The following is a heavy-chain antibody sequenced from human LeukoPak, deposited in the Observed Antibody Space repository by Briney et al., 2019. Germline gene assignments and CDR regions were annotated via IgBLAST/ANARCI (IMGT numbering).Heavy chain of an antibody. J-gene: IGHJ6*02. D-gene: IGHD4-17*01. CDR3: AREAYGDYEYYGMDV. CDR2: IYSGGST. V-gene: IGHV3-53*01. CDR1: GFTVSSNY. Sequence: GGSLRLSCAASGFTVSSNYMSWVRQAPGKGLEWVSVIYSGGSTYYADSVKGRFTISRDNPKNTLYLQMNSLRAEDTAVYYCAREAYGDYEYYGMDVWGQGTTVTVSS.